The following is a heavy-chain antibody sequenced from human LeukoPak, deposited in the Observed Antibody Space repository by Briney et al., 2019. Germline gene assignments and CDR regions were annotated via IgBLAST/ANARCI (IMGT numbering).Heavy chain of an antibody. CDR3: ASYPRSISSPAFGY. V-gene: IGHV1-2*02. CDR1: GYTFTAQD. J-gene: IGHJ4*02. CDR2: INTNNGDT. Sequence: ASVKVSCKASGYTFTAQDMHWVRQAPGHRLEWMGWINTNNGDTKYAQSFPGRVTMTRHTSTTTAYMELSSLRSDDTAVYFWASYPRSISSPAFGYWGQGTLVTVSS. D-gene: IGHD3-3*02.